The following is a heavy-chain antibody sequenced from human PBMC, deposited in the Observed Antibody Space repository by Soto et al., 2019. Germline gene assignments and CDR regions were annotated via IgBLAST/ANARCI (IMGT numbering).Heavy chain of an antibody. CDR1: GFTFSSYG. J-gene: IGHJ4*02. CDR3: ARAGGPKHRFTMVRGGLDY. Sequence: QVQLVESGGGVVQPGRSLRLSCAASGFTFSSYGMHWVRQAPGKGLEWVAVIWYDGSNKYYADSVKGRFTISRDNSKNPLYLQMNSLRAEDTAVYYCARAGGPKHRFTMVRGGLDYWGQGTLVTVSS. D-gene: IGHD3-10*01. CDR2: IWYDGSNK. V-gene: IGHV3-33*01.